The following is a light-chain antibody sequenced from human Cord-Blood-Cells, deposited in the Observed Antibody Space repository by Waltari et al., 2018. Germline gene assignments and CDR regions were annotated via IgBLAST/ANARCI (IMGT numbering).Light chain of an antibody. Sequence: QSVLTQPPSVSGAPGQRVTISCTGSSSNIGAGYDVHWYQQLPGTAPKLLIYGNSNRPSGVPDRFYGSKCGTAASLAITGLQAEDEADYYCQSYDSSLSGWVFGGGTKLTVL. J-gene: IGLJ3*02. CDR3: QSYDSSLSGWV. V-gene: IGLV1-40*01. CDR2: GNS. CDR1: SSNIGAGYD.